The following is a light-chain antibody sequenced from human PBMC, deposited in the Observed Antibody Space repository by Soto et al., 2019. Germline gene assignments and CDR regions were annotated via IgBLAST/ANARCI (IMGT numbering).Light chain of an antibody. CDR2: GAF. CDR3: QQYNDWPLT. CDR1: PSVTNY. V-gene: IGKV3D-15*01. Sequence: EIVVTQSPATLSLSPGERATLSCRASPSVTNYLAWYQQKPGQAPRLLIYGAFNRATGIPARFSGSGSGTEFTLTISSLQSEDFAVYYCQQYNDWPLTFGGGTKVDIK. J-gene: IGKJ4*01.